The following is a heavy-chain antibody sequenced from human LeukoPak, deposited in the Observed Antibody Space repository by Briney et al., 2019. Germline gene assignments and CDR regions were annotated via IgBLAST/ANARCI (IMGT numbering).Heavy chain of an antibody. CDR3: ARGSRTKSGSKVPSDY. CDR1: GYTFTGYY. Sequence: ASVKVSCKASGYTFTGYYMHWVRQAPGQGLEWMGWINLKSGGTNYAQRFQDRVTMTRDTSITTVYMELSRLTSDDTAVYYCARGSRTKSGSKVPSDYWGQGTLVTVSS. D-gene: IGHD2-2*01. CDR2: INLKSGGT. V-gene: IGHV1-2*02. J-gene: IGHJ4*02.